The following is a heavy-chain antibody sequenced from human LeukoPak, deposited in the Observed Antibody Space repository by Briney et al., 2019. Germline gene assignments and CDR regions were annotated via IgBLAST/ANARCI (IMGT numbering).Heavy chain of an antibody. J-gene: IGHJ4*02. Sequence: GASVKVSCKASGYTFTGYYMHWVRQAPGQGLEWMGWINPNSGGTNYAQKFQGRVTMTRDTSTSTVYMELSSLRSEDTAVYYCAREGPRVVVGVAKMGYYWGQGTLVTVSS. CDR1: GYTFTGYY. CDR3: AREGPRVVVGVAKMGYY. D-gene: IGHD3-3*01. CDR2: INPNSGGT. V-gene: IGHV1-2*02.